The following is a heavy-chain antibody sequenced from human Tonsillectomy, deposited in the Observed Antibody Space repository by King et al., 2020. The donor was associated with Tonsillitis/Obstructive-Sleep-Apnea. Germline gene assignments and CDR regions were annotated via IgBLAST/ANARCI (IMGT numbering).Heavy chain of an antibody. J-gene: IGHJ3*02. V-gene: IGHV4-34*12. D-gene: IGHD3-16*01. CDR1: GGSFSGYY. CDR3: ARDNGGGSAFDI. CDR2: IIHSGST. Sequence: VQLQQWGTGLLRPSETLSLTCGVYGGSFSGYYWSWIRQPPGKGLEWIGEIIHSGSTNYSPSLESRVTISVDTSKNQFSLKLSSVTAADTAVYYCARDNGGGSAFDIWGQGTMVTVSS.